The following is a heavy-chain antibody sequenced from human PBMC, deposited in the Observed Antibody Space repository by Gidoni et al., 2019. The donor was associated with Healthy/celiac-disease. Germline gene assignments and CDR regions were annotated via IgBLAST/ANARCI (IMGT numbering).Heavy chain of an antibody. J-gene: IGHJ6*02. CDR1: VYSFTNYW. Sequence: EVQLVQSGAEVKKPGESLRISCKGSVYSFTNYWISWVRQMPGKGLEWMGRVDPSDSYTNYSPSFQGHVTISADKSISTADLQWSSLKASDTAMYYCARHNKPLWFGEGYGMDVWGQGTTVTVSS. CDR3: ARHNKPLWFGEGYGMDV. CDR2: VDPSDSYT. D-gene: IGHD3-10*01. V-gene: IGHV5-10-1*03.